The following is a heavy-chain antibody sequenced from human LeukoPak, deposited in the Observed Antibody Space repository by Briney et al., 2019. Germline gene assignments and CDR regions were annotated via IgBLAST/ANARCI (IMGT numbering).Heavy chain of an antibody. CDR2: IYINGDT. V-gene: IGHV4-4*09. Sequence: SETLSLTCSVSGDSITSFYWSWIRQAPGKELECIGFIYINGDTSYNPSLKGRATLSLDTSRNQFSLRLTSVTAADTAVYYCAKTARTFPSWGPGILVTVSS. D-gene: IGHD1-7*01. CDR3: AKTARTFPS. J-gene: IGHJ5*02. CDR1: GDSITSFY.